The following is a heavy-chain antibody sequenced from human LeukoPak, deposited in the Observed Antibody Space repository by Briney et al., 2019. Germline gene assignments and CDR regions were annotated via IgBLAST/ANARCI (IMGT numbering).Heavy chain of an antibody. D-gene: IGHD3-10*01. CDR3: AREKSLRLWFGESNPSYFDY. CDR1: GFTFSSYA. Sequence: GGSLRLSCAASGFTFSSYAMHWVRQAPGKGLEWVAVISYDGSNKYYADSVKGRFTISRDNSKNTLYLQMNSLRAEDTAVYYCAREKSLRLWFGESNPSYFDYWGQGTLVTVSS. CDR2: ISYDGSNK. J-gene: IGHJ4*02. V-gene: IGHV3-30*04.